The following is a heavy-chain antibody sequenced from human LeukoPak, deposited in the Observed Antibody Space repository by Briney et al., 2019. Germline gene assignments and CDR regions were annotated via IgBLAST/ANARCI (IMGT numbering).Heavy chain of an antibody. J-gene: IGHJ4*02. D-gene: IGHD6-6*01. CDR1: GYTFTSYY. Sequence: ASVKVSCKASGYTFTSYYMHWVRQAPGQGLEWMGIINPSGGSTSYAQKFQGRVTMTGDTSTSTAYMELSSLRSEDTAVYYCARGLAARPPIWYFDYWGQGTLVTVSS. CDR2: INPSGGST. CDR3: ARGLAARPPIWYFDY. V-gene: IGHV1-46*01.